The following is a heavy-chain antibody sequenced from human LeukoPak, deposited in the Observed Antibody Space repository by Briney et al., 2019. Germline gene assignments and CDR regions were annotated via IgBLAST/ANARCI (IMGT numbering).Heavy chain of an antibody. J-gene: IGHJ3*02. CDR1: GFTFSSYA. D-gene: IGHD2-2*03. Sequence: PGGSLRLSCAASGFTFSSYAMSWVRQAPGKGLEWVSAISGSGGSTYYADSVKGRFTISRDNSKNTLYLQMNSLRAEDTALYYCARGGYCSSTSCYDGDAFDIRGQGTMVTVSS. CDR2: ISGSGGST. CDR3: ARGGYCSSTSCYDGDAFDI. V-gene: IGHV3-23*01.